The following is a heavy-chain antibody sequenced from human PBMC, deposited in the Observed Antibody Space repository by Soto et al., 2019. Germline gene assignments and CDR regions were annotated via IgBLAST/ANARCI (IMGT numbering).Heavy chain of an antibody. Sequence: TLSLTCTVSGGSIGSGYYYWSWIRQHPGKGLEWIGYIYYSGGTDYNSSLKSRVTISVDTSKNQFSLKLSSVTAADTAVYYCARVGPATSNYYYYAFDAWGQGTTVTVSS. J-gene: IGHJ6*02. CDR2: IYYSGGT. V-gene: IGHV4-31*03. D-gene: IGHD1-26*01. CDR3: ARVGPATSNYYYYAFDA. CDR1: GGSIGSGYYY.